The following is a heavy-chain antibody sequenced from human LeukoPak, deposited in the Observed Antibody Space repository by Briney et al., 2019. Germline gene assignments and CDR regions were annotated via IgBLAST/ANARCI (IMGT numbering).Heavy chain of an antibody. Sequence: GGSLRLSCAASGFSVRTTYMSWVRQAPGKGLEWVSVLYTGGGTDHADSVKGRFTISRDNAKNSLYLQMNSLRAEDTAVYYCARDIYYYDSSGYYFPGGSDYWGQGTLVTVSS. V-gene: IGHV3-53*01. CDR1: GFSVRTTY. CDR2: LYTGGGT. J-gene: IGHJ4*02. CDR3: ARDIYYYDSSGYYFPGGSDY. D-gene: IGHD3-22*01.